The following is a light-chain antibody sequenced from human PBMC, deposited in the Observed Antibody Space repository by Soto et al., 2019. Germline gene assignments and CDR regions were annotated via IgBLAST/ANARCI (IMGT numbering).Light chain of an antibody. Sequence: QSALTQPASVSGSPGQSITISCTGTSSDVGGYSYVSWYQQHPGKAPKLMIYEVSNRPSGVSNRCSGSKSGNTASLTISGLQAEDEADYYCLSYAGSTTLLFGGGTQVTVL. J-gene: IGLJ3*02. V-gene: IGLV2-14*01. CDR3: LSYAGSTTLL. CDR1: SSDVGGYSY. CDR2: EVS.